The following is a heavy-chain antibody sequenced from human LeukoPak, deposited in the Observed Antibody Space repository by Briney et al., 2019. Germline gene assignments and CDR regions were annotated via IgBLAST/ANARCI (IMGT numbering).Heavy chain of an antibody. CDR2: ISAYNGNT. CDR3: ATDVGSNQYDSSGYYSDY. Sequence: ASVKVSCKASGYTFTSYGITWVRQAPGQGLEWMGWISAYNGNTNYAQKLQGRVTMTTDTSTNTAYMELRSLRTDDTAVYYCATDVGSNQYDSSGYYSDYWGQGTLVTVSS. V-gene: IGHV1-18*01. D-gene: IGHD3-22*01. CDR1: GYTFTSYG. J-gene: IGHJ4*02.